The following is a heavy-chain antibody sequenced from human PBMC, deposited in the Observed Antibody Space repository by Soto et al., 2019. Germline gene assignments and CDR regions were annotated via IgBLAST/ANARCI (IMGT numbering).Heavy chain of an antibody. CDR1: GYTFTSYG. J-gene: IGHJ4*02. Sequence: QVQLVQSGAEVKKAGAAVKVTCKDSGYTFTSYGISWVRQAPGQGLEWMGWISASNGNTNNAPKLQGRVTITNATSTSTAYMELRNLRSDDTAVYYCAGYRCSRFDYWGQGTLVTVSS. D-gene: IGHD6-13*01. V-gene: IGHV1-18*01. CDR2: ISASNGNT. CDR3: AGYRCSRFDY.